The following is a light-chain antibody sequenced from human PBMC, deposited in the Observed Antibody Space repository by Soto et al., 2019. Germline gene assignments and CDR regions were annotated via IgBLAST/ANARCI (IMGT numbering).Light chain of an antibody. CDR2: RNN. V-gene: IGLV1-47*01. CDR1: DSNIGRNS. CDR3: AAWDDSLNGPVL. Sequence: QSVLTQPPSASGTPGQRVSTSCSGSDSNIGRNSVYWYHQLPGAAPRLLISRNNQRPSGVPDRFSGSKSGTSASLAISGLRPEDEADYYCAAWDDSLNGPVLFGGGTKLTVL. J-gene: IGLJ2*01.